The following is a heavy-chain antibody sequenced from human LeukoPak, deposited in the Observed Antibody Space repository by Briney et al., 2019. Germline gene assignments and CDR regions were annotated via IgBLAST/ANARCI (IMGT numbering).Heavy chain of an antibody. CDR3: ARGYYDSSGYYSIDY. D-gene: IGHD3-22*01. V-gene: IGHV1-2*06. Sequence: ASVKVSCKASEYTFTGYYIHWVRQAPGQGLEWMGRINPNSGSTNYAQMFQGRVTMTRDTSISTAYMELSRLRSDDTAVYYCARGYYDSSGYYSIDYWGQGTLVTVSS. CDR2: INPNSGST. CDR1: EYTFTGYY. J-gene: IGHJ4*02.